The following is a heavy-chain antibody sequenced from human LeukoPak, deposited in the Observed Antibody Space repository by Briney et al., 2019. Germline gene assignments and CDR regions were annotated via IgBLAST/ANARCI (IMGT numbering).Heavy chain of an antibody. D-gene: IGHD5-18*01. CDR1: GFTFRNYG. J-gene: IGHJ4*02. Sequence: GGSLRLSCAASGFTFRNYGMHGVGQAPGKGLGGVPVTSHDGSDKYYADSVKRRFTISRDNSKNTLYLQLNSLRAEDTAVYYCAKVLGIQLWSDYFDYWGQGTLVTVSS. CDR3: AKVLGIQLWSDYFDY. CDR2: TSHDGSDK. V-gene: IGHV3-30*18.